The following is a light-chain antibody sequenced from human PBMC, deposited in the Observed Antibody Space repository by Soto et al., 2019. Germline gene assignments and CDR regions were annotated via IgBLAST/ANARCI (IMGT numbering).Light chain of an antibody. CDR2: NTN. V-gene: IGLV8-61*01. Sequence: QAVVTQEPSFSVSPGGTVTLTCALSAGPVFTSSYPNWYQQTPGQAPRTLIFNTNTRSSGVPDRFSGSILGDKAALTITGAQADDDSYYYCLLYLGGGIGVFGGGTKVTVL. J-gene: IGLJ3*02. CDR1: AGPVFTSSY. CDR3: LLYLGGGIGV.